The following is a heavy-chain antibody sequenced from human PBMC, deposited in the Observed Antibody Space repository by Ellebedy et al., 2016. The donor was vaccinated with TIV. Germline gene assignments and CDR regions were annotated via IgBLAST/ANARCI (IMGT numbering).Heavy chain of an antibody. CDR1: GYTFTAYY. V-gene: IGHV1-2*02. J-gene: IGHJ2*01. CDR3: ARGPYGGISVWYFDV. Sequence: ASVKVSCKASGYTFTAYYMHWVRQAPGQGLEWMGWMNPNSGDINYAQKFQGRVTMTRDTSISTAYMELSSLTSDDTAVYYCARGPYGGISVWYFDVWGRGTLVTVSS. CDR2: MNPNSGDI. D-gene: IGHD4-23*01.